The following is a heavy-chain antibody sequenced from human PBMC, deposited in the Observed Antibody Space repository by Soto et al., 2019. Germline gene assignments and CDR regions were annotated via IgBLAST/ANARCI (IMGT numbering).Heavy chain of an antibody. V-gene: IGHV3-64D*08. CDR2: IRGQGDRT. J-gene: IGHJ4*02. CDR1: GFTFSNFA. D-gene: IGHD2-15*01. Sequence: PGGSLRLSCSASGFTFSNFAMYWIRQAPGKGLEYVSGIRGQGDRTNYADSVRGRFTISRDNSNNSLHLQLNGLKTEDTAVYYCARGSISAALRPSSFWYWGQVALVAVCS. CDR3: ARGSISAALRPSSFWY.